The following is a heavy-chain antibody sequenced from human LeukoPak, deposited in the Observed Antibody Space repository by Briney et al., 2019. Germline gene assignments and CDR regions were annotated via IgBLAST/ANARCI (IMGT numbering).Heavy chain of an antibody. V-gene: IGHV3-7*01. D-gene: IGHD2-2*01. CDR3: ARASTIDY. Sequence: GGYVRLSCAASGFTFTSYWMTWVRQAPGKGLEWVANIKQDGSEKYYVDSVKGRFTISRDNAKNSLYLQMNSLRAEDTAVYYCARASTIDYWGQGTLVTVSS. J-gene: IGHJ4*02. CDR1: GFTFTSYW. CDR2: IKQDGSEK.